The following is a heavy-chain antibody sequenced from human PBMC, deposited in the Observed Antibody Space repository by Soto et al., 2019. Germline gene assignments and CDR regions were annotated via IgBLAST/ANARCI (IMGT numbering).Heavy chain of an antibody. CDR2: ISWNSGSI. V-gene: IGHV3-9*01. J-gene: IGHJ4*02. D-gene: IGHD6-13*01. Sequence: EVQLVESGGGLVQPGRSLRLSCAASGFTFDDYAMHWVRQAPGKGLEWVSGISWNSGSIGYADSVNGRFTISRDNAKNSLYLTMNSLRAEDTALYYCAKDKAGPGRPRDYWGQGTLVTVSS. CDR1: GFTFDDYA. CDR3: AKDKAGPGRPRDY.